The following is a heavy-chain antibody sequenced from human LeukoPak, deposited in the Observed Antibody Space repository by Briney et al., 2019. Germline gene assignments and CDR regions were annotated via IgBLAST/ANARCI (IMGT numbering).Heavy chain of an antibody. D-gene: IGHD3-9*01. V-gene: IGHV3-9*01. CDR3: TQKPAYDILTGTTGDAFDI. CDR1: GFTFADYA. J-gene: IGHJ3*02. CDR2: ISWNSGSI. Sequence: GRSLRLSCAASGFTFADYAMHWVRQAPGNGLEWVSGISWNSGSIGYADSVKGRFTISRDNAKNSLYLQMNSLRAEDTAFYYFTQKPAYDILTGTTGDAFDIWGQGTMVTVSS.